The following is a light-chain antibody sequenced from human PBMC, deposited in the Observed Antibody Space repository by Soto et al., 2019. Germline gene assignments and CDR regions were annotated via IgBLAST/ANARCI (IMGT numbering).Light chain of an antibody. CDR1: QDVDSY. J-gene: IGKJ3*01. Sequence: EILLTQSPATLSLSPGERATLSCRASQDVDSYLAWYQQTPGQAPRLLIYDASNRAPGIPARFSGSWSGKDFTLTISSLEPEEFSVYYCQQRNPWPFTFGPGTKVDIK. CDR2: DAS. V-gene: IGKV3-11*01. CDR3: QQRNPWPFT.